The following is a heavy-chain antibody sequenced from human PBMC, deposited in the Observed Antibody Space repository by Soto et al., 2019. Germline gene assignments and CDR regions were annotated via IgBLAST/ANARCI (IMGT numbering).Heavy chain of an antibody. V-gene: IGHV3-7*03. CDR3: ARVTTTVTTNWFDP. CDR1: GFTFSSYW. D-gene: IGHD4-4*01. CDR2: IKHDGSEK. J-gene: IGHJ5*02. Sequence: QPGGSLRLSCAASGFTFSSYWMSWVRQAPGKGLEWVANIKHDGSEKYYVDSVKGRFTISRDNAKNSLYLQMNSLRAEDTAVYYCARVTTTVTTNWFDPWGQGTLVNVSS.